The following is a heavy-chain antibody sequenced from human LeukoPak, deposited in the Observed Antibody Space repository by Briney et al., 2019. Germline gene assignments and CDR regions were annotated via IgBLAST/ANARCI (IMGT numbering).Heavy chain of an antibody. J-gene: IGHJ4*02. Sequence: PGGSLRLSCAASGFTFSSYWMSWVRQAPGKGLEWVANIKQDGSEKYYVDSVKGRFTISRDNAKNSLYLQMNSLRAEDTAVYYCARSKYQPLLYFDYWGQGTLVTVSS. CDR1: GFTFSSYW. D-gene: IGHD2-2*01. V-gene: IGHV3-7*01. CDR2: IKQDGSEK. CDR3: ARSKYQPLLYFDY.